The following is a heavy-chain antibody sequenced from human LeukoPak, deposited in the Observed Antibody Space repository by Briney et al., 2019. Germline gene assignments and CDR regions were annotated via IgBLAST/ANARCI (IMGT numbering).Heavy chain of an antibody. V-gene: IGHV3-48*03. CDR2: ISSSGSNI. CDR1: GFTFSSYE. J-gene: IGHJ4*02. Sequence: GGSLRLSCAASGFTFSSYEMNWVRQAPGKGLEWVSYISSSGSNIYYADSVKGRFTISRDNAKNSLYLQMNSLRAEDTAVYYCARGWISDSLDYWGQGTLVTVSS. CDR3: ARGWISDSLDY. D-gene: IGHD5-12*01.